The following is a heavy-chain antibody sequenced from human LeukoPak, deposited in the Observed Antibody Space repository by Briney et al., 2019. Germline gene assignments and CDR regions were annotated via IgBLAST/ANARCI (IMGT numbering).Heavy chain of an antibody. CDR2: MSYDGSNK. D-gene: IGHD1-1*01. V-gene: IGHV3-30-3*01. J-gene: IGHJ3*02. Sequence: GGSLRLSCAASGFTFSSYAMHWVRQAPGKGLEWVAVMSYDGSNKYYADSVKGRFTISRDNSKNTLYLQMNSLRAEDTAVYYCARALDDAFDIWGQGTMVTVSS. CDR1: GFTFSSYA. CDR3: ARALDDAFDI.